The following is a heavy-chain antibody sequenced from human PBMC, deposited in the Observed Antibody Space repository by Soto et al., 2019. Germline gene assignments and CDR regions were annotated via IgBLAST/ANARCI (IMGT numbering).Heavy chain of an antibody. CDR2: IHYSGST. Sequence: SETLSLTCAVSGYSISSGNYWGWIRQPPGKGLEWIGTIHYSGSTYHNPSLKSRVIMSVDTSKNQFSLKLSSVTAADTAVYYCARGNSGSYSPIDYWGQGTPVTVSS. V-gene: IGHV4-38-2*01. CDR1: GYSISSGNY. J-gene: IGHJ4*02. D-gene: IGHD1-26*01. CDR3: ARGNSGSYSPIDY.